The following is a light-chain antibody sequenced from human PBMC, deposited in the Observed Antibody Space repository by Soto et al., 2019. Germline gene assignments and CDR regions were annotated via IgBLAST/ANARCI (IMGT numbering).Light chain of an antibody. Sequence: QSALSQPASVSGSPGQSITISCTGTSSDVGGFNYVSWYQQHPGKAPKLMIYDVTNRPSGASYRFSGSKSGNTASLTISGLQAEDEADYYCNSYTSSSTYVFGTGTKVT. CDR3: NSYTSSSTYV. CDR1: SSDVGGFNY. CDR2: DVT. V-gene: IGLV2-14*03. J-gene: IGLJ1*01.